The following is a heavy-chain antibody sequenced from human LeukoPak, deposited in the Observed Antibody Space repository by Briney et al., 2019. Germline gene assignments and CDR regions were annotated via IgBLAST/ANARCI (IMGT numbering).Heavy chain of an antibody. CDR3: AIDPYGDGPSYGAFDI. CDR2: IKQDGSEQ. V-gene: IGHV3-7*01. CDR1: GFTFHSNW. Sequence: GGSLRLSCEASGFTFHSNWMSWVRQAPGKGLEWVANIKQDGSEQVYVDSVKGRFIVSRDNAKNSLYLQMNALRAEDTSVYYCAIDPYGDGPSYGAFDIWGQGTVVAVSS. J-gene: IGHJ3*02. D-gene: IGHD4-17*01.